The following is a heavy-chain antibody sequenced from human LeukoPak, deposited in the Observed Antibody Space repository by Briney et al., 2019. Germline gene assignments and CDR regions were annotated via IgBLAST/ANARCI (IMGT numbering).Heavy chain of an antibody. J-gene: IGHJ4*02. Sequence: GGSLRLSCAASGFTFSSYSMDWVRQAPGKGLEWVANIKQDGSEKYYVDSVKGRFTISRDNAKNSLYLQMNSLRAEDTAVYYCARDEPVAGTGNYYDSSGYYYWGQGTLVTVSS. CDR1: GFTFSSYS. CDR2: IKQDGSEK. D-gene: IGHD3-22*01. V-gene: IGHV3-7*01. CDR3: ARDEPVAGTGNYYDSSGYYY.